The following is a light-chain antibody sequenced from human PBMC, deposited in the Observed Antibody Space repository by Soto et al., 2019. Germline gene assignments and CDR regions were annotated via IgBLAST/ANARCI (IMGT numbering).Light chain of an antibody. CDR2: LAS. Sequence: DIQMTQSPSSLSASVGDRVTITCRASQSISNYVNWYQQRTGKAPKLLIYLASSLSSGGPSKCSGSGSGTDFTLTISVLQPEDSATYYCQQTYKSPLTFGQGTKGEIK. V-gene: IGKV1-39*01. CDR1: QSISNY. J-gene: IGKJ1*01. CDR3: QQTYKSPLT.